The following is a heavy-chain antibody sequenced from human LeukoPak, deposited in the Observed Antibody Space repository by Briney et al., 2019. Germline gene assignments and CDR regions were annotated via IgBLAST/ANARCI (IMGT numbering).Heavy chain of an antibody. Sequence: GGSLRLSCAASGFTFSSYAMSWVRQAPGKGLERVSGISGGGGSTYHAASVKGRFTISRDNSKNTLYLQMNSLRAEDTAIYYCAKNFQWEVDYWGQGTLVTVSS. CDR3: AKNFQWEVDY. D-gene: IGHD1-26*01. J-gene: IGHJ4*02. CDR1: GFTFSSYA. V-gene: IGHV3-23*01. CDR2: ISGGGGST.